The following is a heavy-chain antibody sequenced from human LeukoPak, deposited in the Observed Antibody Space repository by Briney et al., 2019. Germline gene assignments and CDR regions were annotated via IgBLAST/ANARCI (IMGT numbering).Heavy chain of an antibody. Sequence: AGGSLRLSCAASRFTFSSYAMSWVAQAPGKGLEWFPTISGRGDSTYYADSVKGRFTISRDNSRNTLYLQMNTLRAEDTAVYYCAKAIAAPVWYFDLWGRGTLVTVSS. V-gene: IGHV3-23*01. J-gene: IGHJ2*01. CDR3: AKAIAAPVWYFDL. CDR2: ISGRGDST. D-gene: IGHD6-13*01. CDR1: RFTFSSYA.